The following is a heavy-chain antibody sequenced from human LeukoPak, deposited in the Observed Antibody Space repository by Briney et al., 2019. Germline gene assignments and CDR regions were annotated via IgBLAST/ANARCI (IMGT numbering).Heavy chain of an antibody. D-gene: IGHD6-6*01. CDR2: INHSGST. Sequence: SETLSLTCAVYGGSFSGYYWSWIRQPPGKGLEWIGEINHSGSTNYNPSLKSRVTISVDTSKNQFSLKLSSVTAADTAVYYCARGYSSSSALFDYWGQGTLVTVSS. CDR3: ARGYSSSSALFDY. CDR1: GGSFSGYY. V-gene: IGHV4-34*01. J-gene: IGHJ4*02.